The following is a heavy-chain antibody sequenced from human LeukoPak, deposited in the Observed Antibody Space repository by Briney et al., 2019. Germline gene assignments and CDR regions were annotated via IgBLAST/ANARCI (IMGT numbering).Heavy chain of an antibody. J-gene: IGHJ5*02. V-gene: IGHV4-38-2*01. CDR3: ARLPGAVTPGWFDP. CDR2: IYHSGST. D-gene: IGHD4-17*01. Sequence: KPSATLSLTCAVSGSSINSGYYWGWLGQPPGRGLEGLGSIYHSGSTYYSPSLKSRATISVDTSKTQFSLQLSSVTAADTAVYYCARLPGAVTPGWFDPWGQGTLVTVSS. CDR1: GSSINSGYY.